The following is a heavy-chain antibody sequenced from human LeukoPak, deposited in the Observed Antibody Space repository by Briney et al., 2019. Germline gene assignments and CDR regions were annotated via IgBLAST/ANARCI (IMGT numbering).Heavy chain of an antibody. J-gene: IGHJ6*03. CDR3: AKWDENYYSMDA. Sequence: PGGSLRLSRAASGFTFSSYWMSWVRQAPGKGLEWVSNISGSGGGTHYASSVKDRAAISRDNSKNTVYLQINGLRAEDTAVYFCAKWDENYYSMDAWGRGTTVTVSS. CDR1: GFTFSSYW. CDR2: ISGSGGGT. V-gene: IGHV3-23*01. D-gene: IGHD1-26*01.